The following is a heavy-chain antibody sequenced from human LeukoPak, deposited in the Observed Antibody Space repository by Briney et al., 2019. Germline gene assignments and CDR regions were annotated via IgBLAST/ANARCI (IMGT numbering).Heavy chain of an antibody. CDR2: INHSGST. CDR3: ARRRVVTASFDY. Sequence: SETLSLTCAAYGGSFSGYYWSWIRQPPGKGLEWIGEINHSGSTNYNPSLKSRVTISVDTSKNQFSLKLSSVTAADTAVYYCARRRVVTASFDYWGQGTLVTVSS. D-gene: IGHD2-21*02. V-gene: IGHV4-34*01. CDR1: GGSFSGYY. J-gene: IGHJ4*02.